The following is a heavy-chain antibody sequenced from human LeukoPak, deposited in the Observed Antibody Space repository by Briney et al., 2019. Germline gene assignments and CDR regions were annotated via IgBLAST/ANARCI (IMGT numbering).Heavy chain of an antibody. CDR3: ANQRGNHDFWSGYLDYYYMDV. CDR1: GGSISSSSYY. J-gene: IGHJ6*03. CDR2: IYYSGST. V-gene: IGHV4-39*01. D-gene: IGHD3-3*01. Sequence: SETLSLTCTVSGGSISSSSYYWGWIRQPPGKGLEWIGSIYYSGSTYYNPSLKSRVTISVDTSKNQFSLKLSSVTAADTAVYYCANQRGNHDFWSGYLDYYYMDVWGKGTTVTVSS.